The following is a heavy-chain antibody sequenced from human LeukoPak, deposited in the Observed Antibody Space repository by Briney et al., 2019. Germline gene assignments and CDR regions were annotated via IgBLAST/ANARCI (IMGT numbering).Heavy chain of an antibody. J-gene: IGHJ4*02. D-gene: IGHD4-17*01. V-gene: IGHV1-8*02. CDR3: ARTPNGDYVDY. CDR1: GYTFTSYG. Sequence: ASVKVSCKASGYTFTSYGISWVRQATGQGLEWMGWMNPNSGNTGYAQKFQGRVTMTRNTCISTAYMELSSLRSEDTAVYYCARTPNGDYVDYWGQGTLVTVSS. CDR2: MNPNSGNT.